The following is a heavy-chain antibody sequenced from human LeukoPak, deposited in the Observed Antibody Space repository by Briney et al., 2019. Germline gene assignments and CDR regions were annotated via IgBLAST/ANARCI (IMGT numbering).Heavy chain of an antibody. D-gene: IGHD3-3*01. J-gene: IGHJ5*02. CDR1: GDSVPSNSAA. Sequence: SQTLSLTCAISGDSVPSNSAAWNWIRQSPSRGLEWLGRTYYRSKWYNDYAVSVKSRITINPDTSKNQFSLKLSSVTAADTAVYYCARGSTFTIFGVVAASWFDRWGQGTLVTVSS. CDR2: TYYRSKWYN. CDR3: ARGSTFTIFGVVAASWFDR. V-gene: IGHV6-1*01.